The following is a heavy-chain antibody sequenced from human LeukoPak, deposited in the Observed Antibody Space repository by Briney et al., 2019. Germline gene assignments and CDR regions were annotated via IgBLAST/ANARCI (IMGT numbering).Heavy chain of an antibody. Sequence: GGSLRLSWAVSGFTFCNYAFHWVRQAPGKGLEGVAIISYDASNEYYADSVKGRFTISRDNSKNILYLQMNSLRAEDTGVYYCARDGTPLGSGYNYYRGTDVWGQGTTVTVSS. CDR3: ARDGTPLGSGYNYYRGTDV. D-gene: IGHD6-19*01. V-gene: IGHV3-30-3*01. J-gene: IGHJ6*02. CDR2: ISYDASNE. CDR1: GFTFCNYA.